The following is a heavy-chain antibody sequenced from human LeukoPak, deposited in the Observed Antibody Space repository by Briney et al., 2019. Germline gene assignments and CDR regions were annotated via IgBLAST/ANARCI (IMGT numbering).Heavy chain of an antibody. CDR3: AREGWLQGTYYFDY. Sequence: SHTLSLTCAISGDSVSSNSAAWNWITQSPSRGLEWVGRTYYRSKWYNDYAVSVKSRITINPDTSKNQFSLQLNSVTPEDTAVYYCAREGWLQGTYYFDYWGQGTLVTVSS. CDR1: GDSVSSNSAA. V-gene: IGHV6-1*01. CDR2: TYYRSKWYN. D-gene: IGHD5-24*01. J-gene: IGHJ4*02.